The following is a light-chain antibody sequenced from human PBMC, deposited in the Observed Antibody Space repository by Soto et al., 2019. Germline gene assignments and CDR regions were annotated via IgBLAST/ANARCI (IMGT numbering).Light chain of an antibody. J-gene: IGLJ1*01. V-gene: IGLV2-11*01. CDR1: SSDVGGYSY. CDR2: DVS. Sequence: QSVLTQPRSVSGSPGHSVTMSCTGTSSDVGGYSYVSWYQQHPGKAPKLMISDVSKRPSGVPDRFSGSKFGNTASLTISGLQAEDEADYYCCSYAGAFTYVFGTGTKVTVL. CDR3: CSYAGAFTYV.